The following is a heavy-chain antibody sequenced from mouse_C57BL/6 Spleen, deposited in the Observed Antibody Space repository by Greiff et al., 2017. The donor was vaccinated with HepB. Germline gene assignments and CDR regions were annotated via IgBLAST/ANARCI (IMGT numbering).Heavy chain of an antibody. J-gene: IGHJ3*01. D-gene: IGHD2-4*01. V-gene: IGHV1-64*01. CDR3: ARWDDYDRAWFAY. Sequence: QVQLQQPGAELVKPGASVKLSCKASGYTFTSYWMHWVKQRPGQGLEWIGMIHPNSGSTNYNEKFKSKATLTVDKSSSTAYMQLSSLTSEHLAVYYCARWDDYDRAWFAYWGQGTLVTVSA. CDR1: GYTFTSYW. CDR2: IHPNSGST.